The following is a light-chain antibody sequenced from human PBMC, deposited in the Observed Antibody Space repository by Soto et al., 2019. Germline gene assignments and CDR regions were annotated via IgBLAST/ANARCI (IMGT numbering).Light chain of an antibody. CDR2: DAS. V-gene: IGKV1-39*01. Sequence: DIQMTQSPSSLSASIGDRVTITCRASQTISTDLNWYQQRPGKAPKLLIYDASRLQNAVPPRFSGSGSGTDFTLTISNLQPADFATYYFQHSYSGPRTFGGGTGVESK. J-gene: IGKJ4*01. CDR3: QHSYSGPRT. CDR1: QTISTD.